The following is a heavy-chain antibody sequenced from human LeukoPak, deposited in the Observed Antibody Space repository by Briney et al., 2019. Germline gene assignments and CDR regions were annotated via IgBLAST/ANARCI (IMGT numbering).Heavy chain of an antibody. J-gene: IGHJ5*02. V-gene: IGHV1-69*05. CDR3: SAAILFKNWFDP. CDR1: GGTFSSYA. CDR2: IIPIFGTA. D-gene: IGHD2-2*02. Sequence: GSSVKVSCKASGGTFSSYAISWVRQAPGQGLEWMGGIIPIFGTANYAQKFQGRVTITMDESTSTAYMELSSLRSEDTAVYYCSAAILFKNWFDPWGQGTLVTVSS.